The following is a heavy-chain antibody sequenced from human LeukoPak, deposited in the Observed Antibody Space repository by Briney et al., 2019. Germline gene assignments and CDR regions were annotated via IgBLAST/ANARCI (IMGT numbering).Heavy chain of an antibody. CDR1: GYTFAGYY. CDR3: ARETYYYDSSGYYEGDAFDI. Sequence: ASVKVSCKASGYTFAGYYMHWVRQAPGQGLEWMGWINPNSGGTNYAQKFQGRVTMTRDTSISTAYMELSRLRSDDTAVYYCARETYYYDSSGYYEGDAFDIWGQGTMVTVSS. CDR2: INPNSGGT. V-gene: IGHV1-2*02. D-gene: IGHD3-22*01. J-gene: IGHJ3*02.